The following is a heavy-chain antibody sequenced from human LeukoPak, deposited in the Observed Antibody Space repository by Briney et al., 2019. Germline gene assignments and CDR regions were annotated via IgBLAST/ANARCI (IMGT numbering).Heavy chain of an antibody. D-gene: IGHD3-22*01. Sequence: GASVKVSCKASGYTFTSYGISWVRQAPGQGLEWMGGIIPIFGTANYAQKFQGRVTITTDESTSTAYMELSSLRSEDTAVYYCARNLGYYYDSSGYSHAFDIWGQGTMVTVSS. CDR2: IIPIFGTA. J-gene: IGHJ3*02. V-gene: IGHV1-69*05. CDR1: GYTFTSYG. CDR3: ARNLGYYYDSSGYSHAFDI.